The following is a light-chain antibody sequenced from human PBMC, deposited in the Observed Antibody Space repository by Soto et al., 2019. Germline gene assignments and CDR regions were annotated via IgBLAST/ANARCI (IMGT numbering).Light chain of an antibody. Sequence: EIVMTQSPATLSVSPGERATLSCRASQSVSSNLAWYQQKPGQAPRLLIYGASTRAPGIPARFSGSGSGTDFPLTFSSLRSEDLEVYYCQQYTNWLPGPFGQGPKGEI. CDR2: GAS. CDR1: QSVSSN. J-gene: IGKJ1*01. CDR3: QQYTNWLPGP. V-gene: IGKV3-15*01.